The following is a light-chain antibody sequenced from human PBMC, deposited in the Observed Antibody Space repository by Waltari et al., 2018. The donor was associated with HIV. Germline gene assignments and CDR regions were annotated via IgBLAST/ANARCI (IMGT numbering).Light chain of an antibody. Sequence: DIQMTQSPSSLSASVGDRVTITCRPSQSISSYLNWYQQKPGKAPKFLIYAASSLQSGVPSRFSGSVSWTDFTLTISSLQPEDFATYYCQQSYSTPWTFGQGTKVEIK. J-gene: IGKJ1*01. CDR2: AAS. CDR1: QSISSY. CDR3: QQSYSTPWT. V-gene: IGKV1-39*01.